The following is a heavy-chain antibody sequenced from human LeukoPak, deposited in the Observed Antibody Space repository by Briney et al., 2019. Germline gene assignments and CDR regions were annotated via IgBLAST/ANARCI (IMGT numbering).Heavy chain of an antibody. D-gene: IGHD5-24*01. CDR2: LKGRTYSETA. CDR1: GLTFSDAW. V-gene: IGHV3-15*01. CDR3: TWMATVFTADV. Sequence: GGSLRLSCVVSGLTFSDAWITWVRQAPGKGLEWIGRLKGRTYSETADFAAPAKGRFTLSRDDSQSTVYLQMNSLKTDDTAVYYCTWMATVFTADVWGQGTLVTVSA. J-gene: IGHJ4*02.